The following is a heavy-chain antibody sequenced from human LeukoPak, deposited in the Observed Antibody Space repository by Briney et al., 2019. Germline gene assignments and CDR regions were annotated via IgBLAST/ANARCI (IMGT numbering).Heavy chain of an antibody. CDR1: GFTFSSYG. CDR2: IRYDGSNK. J-gene: IGHJ4*02. V-gene: IGHV3-30*02. Sequence: GGSLRLSCAASGFTFSSYGMHWVRQAPGKGLEWVAFIRYDGSNKFYADSVKGRFTISRDNSKNTLYLQMNSLRPDDTALYYCAKDMGSPYYNFWSGYPPTEHWGQGTLVTVSS. D-gene: IGHD3-3*01. CDR3: AKDMGSPYYNFWSGYPPTEH.